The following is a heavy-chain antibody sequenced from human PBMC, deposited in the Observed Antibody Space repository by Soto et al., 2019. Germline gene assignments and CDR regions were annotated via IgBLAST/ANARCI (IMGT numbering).Heavy chain of an antibody. CDR2: TSHDGSKT. D-gene: IGHD3-22*01. Sequence: PGGSLRLSCAASGFTFSKYAMTWARQAPGKGLEWVAVTSHDGSKTNYADSVKGRFTISRDNSKDTVYLQMNSLRAEDTAGYYYPTHTYYYSSSGYYVFASWRHRTLVTVSS. V-gene: IGHV3-30*03. CDR1: GFTFSKYA. CDR3: PTHTYYYSSSGYYVFAS. J-gene: IGHJ5*01.